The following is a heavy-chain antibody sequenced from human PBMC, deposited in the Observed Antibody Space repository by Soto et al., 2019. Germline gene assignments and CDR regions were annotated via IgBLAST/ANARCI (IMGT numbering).Heavy chain of an antibody. CDR3: ASGQRSPSDWFDP. J-gene: IGHJ5*02. V-gene: IGHV4-59*01. D-gene: IGHD2-2*01. Sequence: QVQLQESGPGLVKPSETLSLACTVSGGSISSYYWSWIRQPPGKGLEWIGNIYSSGSTNYNSSLKSRVTISVATSENQFSLRLSSVTAADTAVYYCASGQRSPSDWFDPWGQGALVTVSS. CDR2: IYSSGST. CDR1: GGSISSYY.